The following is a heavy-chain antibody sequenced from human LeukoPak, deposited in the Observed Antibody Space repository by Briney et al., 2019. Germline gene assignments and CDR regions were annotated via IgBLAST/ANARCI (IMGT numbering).Heavy chain of an antibody. CDR3: AKASSSSWYYLDY. J-gene: IGHJ4*02. CDR1: GYTFTGHY. D-gene: IGHD2-2*01. Sequence: GASVKVSCKASGYTFTGHYMHWVRQAPGQGLEWMGWINPNSGGTNYAQKFQGRVTMTRDTSISTAYMELSRLRSDDTAVYYCAKASSSSWYYLDYWGQGTLVTVSS. CDR2: INPNSGGT. V-gene: IGHV1-2*02.